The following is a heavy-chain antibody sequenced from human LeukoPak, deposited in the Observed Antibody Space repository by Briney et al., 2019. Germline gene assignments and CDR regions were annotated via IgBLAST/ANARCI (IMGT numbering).Heavy chain of an antibody. D-gene: IGHD2-21*02. Sequence: GGSLRLSCAASGFTFSTSDMTWVRQAPGKGLEWVASSRVDNGSAYYGDSVKGRFTISRDNSQNTLDLQMNGLRAEDTAIYYCAKGSCGADVCFYFYYMHVWGKGTTVTVSS. J-gene: IGHJ6*03. CDR2: SRVDNGSA. CDR1: GFTFSTSD. CDR3: AKGSCGADVCFYFYYMHV. V-gene: IGHV3-23*01.